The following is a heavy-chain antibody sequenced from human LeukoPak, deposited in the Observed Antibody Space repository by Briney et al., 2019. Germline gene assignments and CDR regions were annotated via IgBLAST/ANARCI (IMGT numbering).Heavy chain of an antibody. CDR1: RGTFSSYA. J-gene: IGHJ4*02. D-gene: IGHD6-13*01. CDR2: IIPIFGTA. V-gene: IGHV1-69*13. Sequence: ASVKVSCKASRGTFSSYAISWVRQAPGQGLEWMGGIIPIFGTANYAQKFQGRVTITADESTSTAYMELSSLRSEDTAVYYCAVQARGAQQLVHTHCDYWGQGTMVTVSS. CDR3: AVQARGAQQLVHTHCDY.